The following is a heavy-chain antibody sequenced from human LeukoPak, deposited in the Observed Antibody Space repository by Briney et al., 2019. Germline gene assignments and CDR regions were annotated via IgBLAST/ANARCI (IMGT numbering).Heavy chain of an antibody. V-gene: IGHV3-21*04. J-gene: IGHJ6*02. Sequence: GGSLRLSCAASGFTFSSYSMNWVRQAPGKGLEWVSSISSSSSYIYYADSVKGRFTISRDNAKNSLYLQMNSLRAEDTAVYYCARAHPSGYYYYGMDVWGQGTTVTVSS. CDR2: ISSSSSYI. D-gene: IGHD2-15*01. CDR3: ARAHPSGYYYYGMDV. CDR1: GFTFSSYS.